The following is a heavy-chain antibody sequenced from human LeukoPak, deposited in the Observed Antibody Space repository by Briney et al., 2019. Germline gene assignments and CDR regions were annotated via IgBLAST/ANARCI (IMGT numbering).Heavy chain of an antibody. CDR2: IYTSGST. V-gene: IGHV4-61*02. CDR3: ARAEFSKTIFGVVNPYNWFDP. CDR1: GGSISSGSYY. J-gene: IGHJ5*02. Sequence: PSETLSLTCTVSGGSISSGSYYWSWIRQPAGKELEWIGRIYTSGSTNCNPSLKSRVTISVDTSKNQFSLKLSSVTAADTAVYYCARAEFSKTIFGVVNPYNWFDPWGQGTLVTVSS. D-gene: IGHD3-3*01.